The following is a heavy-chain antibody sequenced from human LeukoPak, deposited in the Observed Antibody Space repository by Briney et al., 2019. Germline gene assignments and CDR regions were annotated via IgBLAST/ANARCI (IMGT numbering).Heavy chain of an antibody. V-gene: IGHV1-3*01. CDR2: INAGNGNT. J-gene: IGHJ4*02. Sequence: ASVKVSCKASGYTFTSYAMHWVRQAPGQRLEWMGWINAGNGNTKYSQKFQGRVTITRDTSASTAYMELSSLRSVDTAVYYCARNGGSYRFDYWGQGTLVTVSS. CDR1: GYTFTSYA. D-gene: IGHD1-26*01. CDR3: ARNGGSYRFDY.